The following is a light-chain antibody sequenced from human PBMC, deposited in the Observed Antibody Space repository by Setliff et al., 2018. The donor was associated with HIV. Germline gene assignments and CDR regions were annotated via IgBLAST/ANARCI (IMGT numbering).Light chain of an antibody. V-gene: IGLV2-14*02. CDR2: DVT. CDR3: CSYTGTYTYV. J-gene: IGLJ1*01. Sequence: ALTQPASVSGSPGQSITISCTGTSSDVGSYNLVSWYQQHPGKAPKLIIYDVTKRPSGVPDRFSGSKSGNTASLTISGLQADDEADYYCCSYTGTYTYVFATGTKVTVL. CDR1: SSDVGSYNL.